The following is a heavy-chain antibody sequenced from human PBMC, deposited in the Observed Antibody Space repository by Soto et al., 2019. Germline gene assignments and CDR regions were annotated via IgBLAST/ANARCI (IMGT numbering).Heavy chain of an antibody. D-gene: IGHD3-10*01. Sequence: QVQLVQSGAEVKKPGASVKVSCKASGYTFTSYYMHWVRQAPGQGLEWMGIINPSGGSTSYAQTFHGRVTMTRDTSTSTVYMELSSLRSDDTAVYYCAREWYGAGSYYKGFDYWGQGTLVTVSS. CDR1: GYTFTSYY. CDR2: INPSGGST. J-gene: IGHJ4*02. CDR3: AREWYGAGSYYKGFDY. V-gene: IGHV1-46*03.